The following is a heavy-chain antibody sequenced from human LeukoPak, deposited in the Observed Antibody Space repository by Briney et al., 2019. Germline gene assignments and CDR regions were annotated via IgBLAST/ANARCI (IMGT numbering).Heavy chain of an antibody. J-gene: IGHJ4*02. CDR3: ARDTSTTLVY. CDR1: GFIFSSYV. CDR2: ISSDGSNK. Sequence: GGSLRLSCAASGFIFSSYVMQWVRQAPGKGLEWVAAISSDGSNKYYTDSVKGRFTISRDNSKNTLYLQMNSLRAEDTAEYYCARDTSTTLVYWGQGTLVTVSS. V-gene: IGHV3-30*04. D-gene: IGHD2-15*01.